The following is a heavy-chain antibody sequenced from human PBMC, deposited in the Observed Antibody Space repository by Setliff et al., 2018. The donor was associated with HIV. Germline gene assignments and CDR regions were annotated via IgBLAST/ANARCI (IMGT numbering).Heavy chain of an antibody. CDR2: VHYNGNDK. CDR3: AKDKGGYNWNYFDY. V-gene: IGHV3-30*02. CDR1: GFTLSTYG. D-gene: IGHD1-20*01. Sequence: LRLSCATSGFTLSTYGMHWDRQAPGKGLEWVARVHYNGNDKFYVDSVKGRFTISRDNSENTLYLQMDGLRAEDTAVYYCAKDKGGYNWNYFDYWGPGTQVTVSS. J-gene: IGHJ4*02.